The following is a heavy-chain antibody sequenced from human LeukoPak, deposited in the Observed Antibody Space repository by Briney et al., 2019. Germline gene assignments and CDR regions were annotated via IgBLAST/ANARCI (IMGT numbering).Heavy chain of an antibody. V-gene: IGHV1-24*01. CDR2: FRPENGVA. CDR3: ATLLDSFWSGHSGPPEDL. D-gene: IGHD3-3*01. Sequence: SVRVSCKLSENRLTQLSMHWVRQPHGEGREWMGGFRPENGVAVYAQQFKDRDAMYTDTSTDRAYKERSSLKSNDTAVYFCATLLDSFWSGHSGPPEDLWGQGTLATVSS. J-gene: IGHJ5*02. CDR1: ENRLTQLS.